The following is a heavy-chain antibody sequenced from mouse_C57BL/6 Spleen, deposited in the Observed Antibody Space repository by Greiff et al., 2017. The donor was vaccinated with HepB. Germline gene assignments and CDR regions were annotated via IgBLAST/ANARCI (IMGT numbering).Heavy chain of an antibody. CDR2: IDPSDSYT. CDR3: ASRGYSNYEDY. V-gene: IGHV1-69*01. CDR1: GYTFTSYW. J-gene: IGHJ2*01. Sequence: QVQLQQPGAELVMPGASVKLSCKASGYTFTSYWMHWVKQRPGQGLEWIGEIDPSDSYTNYNQKFKGKSTLTVDKSSSTAYMQLSSLTSEDSAVYYCASRGYSNYEDYWGQSTTLTVSS. D-gene: IGHD2-5*01.